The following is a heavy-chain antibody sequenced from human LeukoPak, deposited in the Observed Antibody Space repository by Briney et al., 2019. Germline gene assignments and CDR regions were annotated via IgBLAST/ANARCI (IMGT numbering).Heavy chain of an antibody. J-gene: IGHJ4*02. D-gene: IGHD1-1*01. CDR3: ARVEI. Sequence: GGSLRLSCAASGFIFTSYGMHWVRQAPGKGLEWVVVIWYDGSKTEYADSVKGRFTISRDVSKNTLYLQMNSLRVEDTAVYYCARVEIWGQGTLVTVSS. CDR1: GFIFTSYG. CDR2: IWYDGSKT. V-gene: IGHV3-33*01.